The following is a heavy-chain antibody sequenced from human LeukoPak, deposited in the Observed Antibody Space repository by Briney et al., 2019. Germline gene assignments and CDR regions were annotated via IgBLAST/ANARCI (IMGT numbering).Heavy chain of an antibody. V-gene: IGHV3-7*01. CDR2: IKQDGSEK. D-gene: IGHD6-13*01. CDR3: ARDGKAAAGTVYYYYYMDV. Sequence: GGSLRLSCAASGFTFSSYWMSWVRQAPGKGLEWVANIKQDGSEKYYVDSVKGRFTISRDNAKNSLYLQMNSLRAEDTAVYYCARDGKAAAGTVYYYYYMDVWGKGTTVTVSS. J-gene: IGHJ6*03. CDR1: GFTFSSYW.